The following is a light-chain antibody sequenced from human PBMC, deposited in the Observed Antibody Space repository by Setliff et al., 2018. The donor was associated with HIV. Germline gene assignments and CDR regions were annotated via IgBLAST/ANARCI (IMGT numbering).Light chain of an antibody. CDR2: GNS. V-gene: IGLV1-44*01. Sequence: QSVLTQETSVSGTVGQKVTLSCTGNGNNIGSYAVAWYQQMSHGAPKTVMFGNSPPSGIPARFSASKSGTTASLTISDLQPEDEADYYCSTWDYSLSAVVFGGGDQGHRP. J-gene: IGLJ2*01. CDR1: GNNIGSYA. CDR3: STWDYSLSAVV.